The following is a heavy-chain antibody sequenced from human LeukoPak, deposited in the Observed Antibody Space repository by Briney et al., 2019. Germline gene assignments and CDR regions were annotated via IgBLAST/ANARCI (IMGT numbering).Heavy chain of an antibody. D-gene: IGHD6-13*01. CDR3: ARAKRWIGSSWHFDN. J-gene: IGHJ4*02. V-gene: IGHV3-30*03. CDR1: GFTFDCCG. Sequence: GGSLRLSCAASGFTFDCCGMHWVRQAPGKGLEWVAIISYDGSNENYADSVKGRFTISRDNSKNTLFLQMNSLRPEDTAVYYCARAKRWIGSSWHFDNWGQGTLVTVSS. CDR2: ISYDGSNE.